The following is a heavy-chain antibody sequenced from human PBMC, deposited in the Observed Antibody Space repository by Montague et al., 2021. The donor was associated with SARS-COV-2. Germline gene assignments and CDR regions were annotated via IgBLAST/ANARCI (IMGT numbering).Heavy chain of an antibody. CDR2: IDWDDDK. D-gene: IGHD5-12*01. CDR1: GFSLSTSGMC. CDR3: ARKRPGSGAYAGLFFDF. J-gene: IGHJ4*02. Sequence: PALVKPRKTLTLTCTFSGFSLSTSGMCVSWIRQPPGKALEWLALIDWDDDKYYTTSLKTRLTISKDTSKNQVVLTMSNMDPVDTATYYCARKRPGSGAYAGLFFDFWGQGALVTVSA. V-gene: IGHV2-70*01.